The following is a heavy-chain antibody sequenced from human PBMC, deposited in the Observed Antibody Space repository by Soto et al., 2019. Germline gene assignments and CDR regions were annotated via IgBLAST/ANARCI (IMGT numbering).Heavy chain of an antibody. CDR3: AKVGGGPEYYFDY. CDR2: ISWNSGTI. D-gene: IGHD3-10*01. CDR1: GFTFDDYV. Sequence: PGGSLRLSCAASGFTFDDYVMTWVRQAPGKGLEWVSGISWNSGTIVYADSVKGRFTISRDNAKNSLYLEMSNLRPEDTALYYCAKVGGGPEYYFDYWGQGTLVTVS. V-gene: IGHV3-9*01. J-gene: IGHJ4*02.